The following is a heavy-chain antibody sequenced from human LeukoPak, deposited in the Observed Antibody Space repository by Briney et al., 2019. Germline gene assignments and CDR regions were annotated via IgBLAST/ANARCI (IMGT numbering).Heavy chain of an antibody. CDR2: IYYGGTT. J-gene: IGHJ4*02. V-gene: IGHV4-30-4*01. CDR3: ARPYCGGDC. D-gene: IGHD2-21*01. CDR1: GGSISSGDYY. Sequence: SETLSLTCTVSGGSISSGDYYWSWIRQPPGKGLEWIGYIYYGGTTHYIPPLKSRVTISEDTSKNQFSLKPSSVTAADTAVYYCARPYCGGDCWGQGTLVTVSS.